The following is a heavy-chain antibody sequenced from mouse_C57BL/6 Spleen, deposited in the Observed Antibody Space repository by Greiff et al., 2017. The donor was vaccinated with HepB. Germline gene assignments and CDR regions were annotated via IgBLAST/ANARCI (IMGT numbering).Heavy chain of an antibody. J-gene: IGHJ4*01. CDR2: IDPSDSET. V-gene: IGHV1-52*01. Sequence: QVQLQQPGAELVRPGSSVKLSCKASGYTFTSYWMHWVKQRPIQGLEWIGNIDPSDSETHYNQKFKDKATLTVDKSSSTAYMQLRSLTSEDSAVYYCARWLLRGYYAMDYWGQGTSVTVSS. D-gene: IGHD2-3*01. CDR1: GYTFTSYW. CDR3: ARWLLRGYYAMDY.